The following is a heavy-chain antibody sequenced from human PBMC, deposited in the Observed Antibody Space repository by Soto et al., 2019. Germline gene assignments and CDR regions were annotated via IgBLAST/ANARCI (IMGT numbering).Heavy chain of an antibody. D-gene: IGHD3-3*01. J-gene: IGHJ5*02. Sequence: AETLSLTCAVYGGSFSVYYLSWIGKHPGKGLEWIGEINHSGSTNYNPSLKSRVTISVDTSKNQFSLKLSSVTAADTAVYYRARGRYDFWSGYYPWFDPWGQGTLVTVSS. CDR2: INHSGST. CDR3: ARGRYDFWSGYYPWFDP. V-gene: IGHV4-34*01. CDR1: GGSFSVYY.